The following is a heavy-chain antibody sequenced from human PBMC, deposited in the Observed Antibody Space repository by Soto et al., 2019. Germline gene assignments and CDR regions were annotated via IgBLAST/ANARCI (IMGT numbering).Heavy chain of an antibody. CDR2: IYNDGTYS. CDR3: TRGPRTISTGTGAY. Sequence: EVQLVESGGGLVPPGGSVRLSCAASGFIFKMYWMHWVRQSPGKGLVWISRIYNDGTYSDYADSVRGRFTISRDNVNDTLYLQMNHLRAEDSGLYYCTRGPRTISTGTGAYWGQGTQVTVSS. J-gene: IGHJ4*02. D-gene: IGHD3-10*01. V-gene: IGHV3-74*01. CDR1: GFIFKMYW.